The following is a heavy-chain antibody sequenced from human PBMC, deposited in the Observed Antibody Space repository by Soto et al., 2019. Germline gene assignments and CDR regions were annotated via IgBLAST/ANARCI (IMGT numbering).Heavy chain of an antibody. D-gene: IGHD6-6*01. CDR2: LSPNSGGT. V-gene: IGHV1-2*02. CDR3: ARDRVPFSSSSGHYYSGMDV. J-gene: IGHJ6*02. Sequence: QVHLVQSGAEVKKPGASVKVSCKASGYTFTGYYMHWVRQAPGQGLEWMGCLSPNSGGTNFAHKFQGRVTMTPDTSINTPYMELSRLTYDDTAVYYCARDRVPFSSSSGHYYSGMDVWGQGATVTVS. CDR1: GYTFTGYY.